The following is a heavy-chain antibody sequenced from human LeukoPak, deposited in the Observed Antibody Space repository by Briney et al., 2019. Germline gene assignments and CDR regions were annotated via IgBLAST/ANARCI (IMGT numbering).Heavy chain of an antibody. Sequence: ASVKVSCKASGGTFSSYAISWVRQAPGQGLEWMGRIIPILGIANYAQKFQGRVTITADKSTSTAYMELSSLRSEDTAVYYCARDLGYDILTGYQAPNWFDPWGQGTLVTVSS. CDR3: ARDLGYDILTGYQAPNWFDP. D-gene: IGHD3-9*01. V-gene: IGHV1-69*04. CDR1: GGTFSSYA. CDR2: IIPILGIA. J-gene: IGHJ5*02.